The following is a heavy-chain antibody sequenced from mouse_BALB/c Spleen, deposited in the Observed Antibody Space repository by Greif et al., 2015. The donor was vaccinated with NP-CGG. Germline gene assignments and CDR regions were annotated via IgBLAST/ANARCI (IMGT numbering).Heavy chain of an antibody. CDR3: ARFELGAMDY. CDR2: IYPGDGDT. CDR1: GYTFTSYW. J-gene: IGHJ4*01. V-gene: IGHV1-87*01. D-gene: IGHD4-1*01. Sequence: QVQLQQSGAELARPGASVKLSCKASGYTFTSYWMQWVKQRPGQGLEWIGAIYPGDGDTRYTQKFKGKATLTADKSSSTAYMQLSSLASEDSAVYYCARFELGAMDYWGQGTSVTVSS.